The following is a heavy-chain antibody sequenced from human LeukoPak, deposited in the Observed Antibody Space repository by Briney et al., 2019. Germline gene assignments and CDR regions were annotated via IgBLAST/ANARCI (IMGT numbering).Heavy chain of an antibody. V-gene: IGHV4-31*03. CDR3: ASYGSRSYRFDP. CDR1: GGSISSGNYY. CDR2: IHHSGST. Sequence: SETLSLTRTVSGGSISSGNYYWSWIRQHPGKGLEWIGYIHHSGSTYYNPSLKSRVIISADTSKNQFSLKLNSVTAADTAVYYCASYGSRSYRFDPWGQGTLVTVSS. J-gene: IGHJ5*02. D-gene: IGHD3-10*01.